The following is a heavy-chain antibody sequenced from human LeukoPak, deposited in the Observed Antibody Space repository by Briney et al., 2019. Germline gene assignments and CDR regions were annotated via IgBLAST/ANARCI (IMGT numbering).Heavy chain of an antibody. D-gene: IGHD6-13*01. J-gene: IGHJ6*03. CDR3: ARLYSRFSGYYYYMDV. Sequence: PSETLSLTCAVYGGSFSGYYWSWIRQPPGKGLEWIGEINHSGSTNYNPSLKSRVTISVDTSKNQFSLKLSSVTAADTAVYYCARLYSRFSGYYYYMDVWGKGTTVTVSS. V-gene: IGHV4-34*01. CDR2: INHSGST. CDR1: GGSFSGYY.